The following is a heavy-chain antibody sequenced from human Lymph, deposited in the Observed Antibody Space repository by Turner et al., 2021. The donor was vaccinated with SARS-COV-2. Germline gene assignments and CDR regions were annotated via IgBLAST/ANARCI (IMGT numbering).Heavy chain of an antibody. CDR1: GRSISSRFYY. D-gene: IGHD3-10*01. CDR3: ARGSPKGWFVPVFDY. CDR2: IYYSGST. V-gene: IGHV4-39*01. J-gene: IGHJ4*02. Sequence: QLHLQESVPGLVKPAETLSLACTVCGRSISSRFYYWGWIRQPPGKGLEWIGSIYYSGSTYYNPAHQSRVTLSVDTSKNKIYMKLTSVTAADTAVYYCARGSPKGWFVPVFDYWGQGTLVTVSS.